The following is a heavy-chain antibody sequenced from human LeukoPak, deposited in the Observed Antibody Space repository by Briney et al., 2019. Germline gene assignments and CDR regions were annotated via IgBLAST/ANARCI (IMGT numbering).Heavy chain of an antibody. J-gene: IGHJ4*02. D-gene: IGHD3-3*01. CDR1: GFTFSSYS. CDR3: AREDFWSAYRIDY. V-gene: IGHV3-48*01. CDR2: ISSSSSVT. Sequence: GGSLRLSCAASGFTFSSYSMNWVRQAPGKGLEWVSPISSSSSVTHYADSVKGRFTISRDNAKNSLYLQMNGLRAEDTAVYYCAREDFWSAYRIDYWGQGTLVTVSS.